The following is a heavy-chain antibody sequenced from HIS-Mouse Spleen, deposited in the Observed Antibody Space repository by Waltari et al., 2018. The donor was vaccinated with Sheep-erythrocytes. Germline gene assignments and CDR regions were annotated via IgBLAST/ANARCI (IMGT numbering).Heavy chain of an antibody. J-gene: IGHJ4*02. D-gene: IGHD4-4*01. Sequence: QVQLVESGGGVVQPGRSLRLSCAASGFTFSSYGMHWVRQAPGQGLEWVEVISYDGSNKYYPDSVKGRFTISIENSKNTLYLQMNSLRAEDTAVYYCAKREGYSNYYFDYWGQGTLVTVSS. CDR3: AKREGYSNYYFDY. CDR1: GFTFSSYG. CDR2: ISYDGSNK. V-gene: IGHV3-30*18.